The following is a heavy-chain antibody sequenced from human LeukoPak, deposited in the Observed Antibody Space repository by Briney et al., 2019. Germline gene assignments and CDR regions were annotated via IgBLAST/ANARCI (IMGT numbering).Heavy chain of an antibody. CDR2: ISGSGVST. CDR1: GFTFTNYA. CDR3: AKRTYYYDPSGYYCSD. V-gene: IGHV3-23*01. D-gene: IGHD3-22*01. J-gene: IGHJ4*02. Sequence: GGSLRLSCAASGFTFTNYAMSWVRQAPGKGLEWVAGISGSGVSTYYADSVKGRFTISRDNSKNTLDLQMNSLRAEDTAVYFCAKRTYYYDPSGYYCSDWGQGTLVTVSS.